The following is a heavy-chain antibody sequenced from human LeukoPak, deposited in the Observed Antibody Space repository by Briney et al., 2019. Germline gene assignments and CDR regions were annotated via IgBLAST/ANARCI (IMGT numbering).Heavy chain of an antibody. Sequence: ASVKVSCTASGYTFTSYAMHWVRQAPGQRLEWMGWINAGNGNTKYSQKFQGRVTITRDTSASTAYMELSSLRSEDTAVYYCARGDGEMATYYYYYYGMDVWGQGTTVTVSS. CDR2: INAGNGNT. J-gene: IGHJ6*02. CDR1: GYTFTSYA. D-gene: IGHD5-24*01. V-gene: IGHV1-3*01. CDR3: ARGDGEMATYYYYYYGMDV.